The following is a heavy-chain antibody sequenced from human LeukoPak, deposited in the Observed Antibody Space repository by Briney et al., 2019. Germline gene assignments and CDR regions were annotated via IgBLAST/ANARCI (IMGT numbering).Heavy chain of an antibody. Sequence: GGSLRLSCAASGFTFSSYSMNWVRQAPGKGLEWVSSISSSSSYIYYADSVRGRFTISRDNAKNSLYLQMNSLRAEDTAVYYCARGWDWLYPPYYFDYWGQGTLVTVSS. D-gene: IGHD3/OR15-3a*01. CDR3: ARGWDWLYPPYYFDY. CDR2: ISSSSSYI. CDR1: GFTFSSYS. J-gene: IGHJ4*02. V-gene: IGHV3-21*01.